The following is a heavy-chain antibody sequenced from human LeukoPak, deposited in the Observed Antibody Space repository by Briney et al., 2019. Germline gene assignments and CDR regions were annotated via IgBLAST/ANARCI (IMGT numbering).Heavy chain of an antibody. Sequence: PSETLSLTCTVSGGSISSYYWSWIRQPPGKGLEWIGYIYYSGSTNYNPSLKSRVTISVDTSKNQFSLKLSSVTAADTAVYYCARDNPHYYYYYMDVWGKGTTVTVSS. CDR1: GGSISSYY. D-gene: IGHD1-14*01. CDR3: ARDNPHYYYYYMDV. V-gene: IGHV4-59*01. CDR2: IYYSGST. J-gene: IGHJ6*03.